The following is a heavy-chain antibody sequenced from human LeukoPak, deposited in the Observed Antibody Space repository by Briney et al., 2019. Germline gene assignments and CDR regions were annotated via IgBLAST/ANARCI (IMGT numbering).Heavy chain of an antibody. D-gene: IGHD3-16*02. J-gene: IGHJ4*02. V-gene: IGHV3-49*04. CDR1: GFAFGDYV. CDR2: IRSKAYGGTA. CDR3: TRAGGGYLDY. Sequence: GGSLRLSCTVSGFAFGDYVMGWVRQAPGKGLEWLGFIRSKAYGGTAEYAASVKGRFTISRDDSKSIAYLQMNNLKTDDTAVYFCTRAGGGYLDYWGQGTLVTVSS.